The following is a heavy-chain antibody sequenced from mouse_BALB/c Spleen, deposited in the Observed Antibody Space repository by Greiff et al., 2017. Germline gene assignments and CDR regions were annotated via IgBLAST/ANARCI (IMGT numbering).Heavy chain of an antibody. CDR3: ARNWDYYYAMDY. V-gene: IGHV5-17*02. J-gene: IGHJ4*01. Sequence: EVQLQESGGGLVQPGGSRKLSCAASGFTFSSFGMHWVRQAPEKGLEWVAYISSGSSTIYYADTVKGRFTISRDNPKNTLFLQMTSLRSEDTAMYYCARNWDYYYAMDYWGQGTSVTVSS. D-gene: IGHD4-1*01. CDR2: ISSGSSTI. CDR1: GFTFSSFG.